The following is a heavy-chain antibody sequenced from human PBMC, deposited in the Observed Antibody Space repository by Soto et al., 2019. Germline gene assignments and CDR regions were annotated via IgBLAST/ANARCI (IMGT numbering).Heavy chain of an antibody. V-gene: IGHV1-18*01. J-gene: IGHJ5*02. CDR3: ARGVGSGSYYNQYNWFDP. Sequence: QVQLVQSGGEVKKPGASVKVSCKASGYTFTNYGISWVRQAPGQGLEWMGWINVYNGNTKYAQKVQGRVTMTTDKSTSTAYMELRSLRSDETAVYYCARGVGSGSYYNQYNWFDPWGQGTLVTVSS. CDR1: GYTFTNYG. D-gene: IGHD3-10*01. CDR2: INVYNGNT.